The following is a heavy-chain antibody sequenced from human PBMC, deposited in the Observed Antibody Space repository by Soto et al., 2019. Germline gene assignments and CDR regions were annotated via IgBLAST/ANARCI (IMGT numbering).Heavy chain of an antibody. J-gene: IGHJ4*02. CDR2: ISGSGGST. CDR3: AKDGNWNPEYYFDY. D-gene: IGHD1-1*01. V-gene: IGHV3-23*01. CDR1: GFTCSSYA. Sequence: PGGSLRLSCAASGFTCSSYAMSWVRQAPGKGLEWVSAISGSGGSTYYADSAKGRFTISRDNSKNTLYLQMNSLRAEDTAVYYCAKDGNWNPEYYFDYWGQGTLVTVSS.